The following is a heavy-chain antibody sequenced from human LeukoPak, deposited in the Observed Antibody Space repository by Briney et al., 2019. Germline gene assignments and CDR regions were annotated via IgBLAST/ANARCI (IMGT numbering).Heavy chain of an antibody. CDR1: GFTFTGHS. CDR3: AREKQSGGTPFDY. D-gene: IGHD1-26*01. J-gene: IGHJ4*02. V-gene: IGHV3-30*04. Sequence: GGSLRLSCVASGFTFTGHSMHWVRQAPGQGLEWVAVVAHDEKTIFYADSLKGRFTVSRDNSKNTVYLQMNSLRDEDTAVYYCAREKQSGGTPFDYWGQGSLVTVSS. CDR2: VAHDEKTI.